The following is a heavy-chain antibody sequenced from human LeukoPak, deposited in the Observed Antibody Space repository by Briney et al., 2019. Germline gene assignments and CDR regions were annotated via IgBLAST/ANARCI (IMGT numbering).Heavy chain of an antibody. CDR1: GYSFTSYW. J-gene: IGHJ4*02. V-gene: IGHV5-51*01. CDR2: IYPGDSDT. Sequence: GESLKISCNVSGYSFTSYWIGWVRQMPGKGLECMGIIYPGDSDTRYSPSFQGQVTISADKSISTAYLQWSSPKASDTAMYYCARHETGPYFDYWGQGTLVTVSS. D-gene: IGHD1-1*01. CDR3: ARHETGPYFDY.